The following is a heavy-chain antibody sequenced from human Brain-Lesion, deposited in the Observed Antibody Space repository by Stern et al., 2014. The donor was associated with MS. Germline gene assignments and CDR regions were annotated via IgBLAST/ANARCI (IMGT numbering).Heavy chain of an antibody. CDR2: ITPNTGGA. CDR1: GYIFTGYY. CDR3: ARDQRGITIFGVVTDYYYLGMDV. D-gene: IGHD3-3*01. V-gene: IGHV1-2*02. J-gene: IGHJ6*02. Sequence: VQLVESGAEVKKPGASVKVSCKTSGYIFTGYYIHWVRQAPGQGLEWMACITPNTGGAKYAQKFQGRVPMSRDTSISTAYVELSSLTSDDTAVYYCARDQRGITIFGVVTDYYYLGMDVWGQGTTVTVSS.